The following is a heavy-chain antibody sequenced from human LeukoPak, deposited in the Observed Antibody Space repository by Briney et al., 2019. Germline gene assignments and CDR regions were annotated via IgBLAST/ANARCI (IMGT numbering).Heavy chain of an antibody. V-gene: IGHV4-39*07. CDR3: ARMDDYFGSGNYYNVINYYYMDV. Sequence: PSETLSLTCTVSGGSISSSSYYWGWIRQPPGKGLEWIGSIYYSGSTYYNPPLKSRVAISVDTSSNQFSLRLTSVTAADTAVYYCARMDDYFGSGNYYNVINYYYMDVWGKGTTVTVS. CDR2: IYYSGST. J-gene: IGHJ6*03. CDR1: GGSISSSSYY. D-gene: IGHD3-10*01.